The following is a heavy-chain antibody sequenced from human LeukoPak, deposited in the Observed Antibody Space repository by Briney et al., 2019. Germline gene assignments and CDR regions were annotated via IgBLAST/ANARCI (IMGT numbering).Heavy chain of an antibody. D-gene: IGHD1-26*01. J-gene: IGHJ6*03. CDR1: GYTFTGYY. CDR2: INPNSGGT. Sequence: ASVKVSCKASGYTFTGYYMHWVRQAPGQGLEWIGWINPNSGGTNYAQKFQGRVTMTRDTSISTAYMELSRLRSDDTAVYYCARGDSGYYSYYYMDVWGKGTTVTVSS. CDR3: ARGDSGYYSYYYMDV. V-gene: IGHV1-2*02.